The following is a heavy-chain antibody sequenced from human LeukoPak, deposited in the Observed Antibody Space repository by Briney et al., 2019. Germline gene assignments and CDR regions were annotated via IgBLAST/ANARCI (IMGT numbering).Heavy chain of an antibody. CDR2: ISGSGGST. CDR3: AKDYYTSGRSPFDY. D-gene: IGHD3-10*01. J-gene: IGHJ4*02. Sequence: AGGSLRLSCAASGFTFSSYAMSWVRQAPGKGLEWVSVISGSGGSTYYADSVKGRFTISRDNSRNTLYLQINSLRAEDTAPYYCAKDYYTSGRSPFDYWGQGTLVTVSS. V-gene: IGHV3-23*01. CDR1: GFTFSSYA.